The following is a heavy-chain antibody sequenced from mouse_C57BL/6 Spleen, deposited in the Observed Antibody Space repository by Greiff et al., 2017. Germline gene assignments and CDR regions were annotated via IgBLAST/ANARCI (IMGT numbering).Heavy chain of an antibody. J-gene: IGHJ1*03. D-gene: IGHD2-4*01. CDR1: GYSITSDY. CDR3: ARYGGLRRQGWYLDV. CDR2: ISYSGNT. Sequence: VQLQQSGPGLAKPSQTLSLTCSVTGYSITSDYWNWIRKFPGNKLEYMGYISYSGNTYYNPSLKSRISITRDTSKNQDYLQLNSVTTEDTATYYGARYGGLRRQGWYLDVWGKGTSVTVSS. V-gene: IGHV3-8*01.